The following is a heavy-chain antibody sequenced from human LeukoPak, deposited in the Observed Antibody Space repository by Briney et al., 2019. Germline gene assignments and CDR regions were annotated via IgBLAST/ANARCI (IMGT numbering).Heavy chain of an antibody. D-gene: IGHD3-16*01. CDR1: GFTFSNAW. V-gene: IGHV3-7*01. CDR2: IKQDGSEK. J-gene: IGHJ4*02. CDR3: ARGGGL. Sequence: GGSLRLSCAASGFTFSNAWMNWVRQAPGKGLEWVANIKQDGSEKYYVDSVKGRFTISRDNAKNSLYLQMNSLRVEDTAVYYCARGGGLWGQGTLVTVSS.